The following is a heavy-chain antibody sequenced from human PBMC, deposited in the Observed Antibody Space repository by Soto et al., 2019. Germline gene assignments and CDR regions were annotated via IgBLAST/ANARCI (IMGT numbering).Heavy chain of an antibody. D-gene: IGHD2-2*02. CDR3: ARGGRIVLVPAAIQTRNNWFDP. CDR2: INPNSGGT. CDR1: GYPFTGYS. J-gene: IGHJ5*02. V-gene: IGHV1-2*04. Sequence: DSVNVSFKTSGYPFTGYSMHCVRRAPGQGLARTAWINPNSGGTNYAQKVQGWVTMTRDTSISTAYMELSRLRSDDTAVYYCARGGRIVLVPAAIQTRNNWFDPWGHGTMVTVSS.